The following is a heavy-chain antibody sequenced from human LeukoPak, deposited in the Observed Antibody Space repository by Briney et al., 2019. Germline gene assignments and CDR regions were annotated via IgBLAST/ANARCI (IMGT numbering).Heavy chain of an antibody. CDR2: LTDSGGTT. D-gene: IGHD5-24*01. J-gene: IGHJ3*02. CDR1: GFTFGNYA. CDR3: AKKRDAFDI. Sequence: GGSLRLSCVASGFTFGNYAMGWLRQAPGRRPEWVSSLTDSGGTTYYVDSVMGRFAISRDNSKNTLYLHMNSLRADDTAVYYCAKKRDAFDIWGQGTVVTVSS. V-gene: IGHV3-23*01.